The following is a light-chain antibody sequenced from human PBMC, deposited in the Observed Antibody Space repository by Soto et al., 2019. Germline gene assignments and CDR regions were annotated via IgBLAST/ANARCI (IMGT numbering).Light chain of an antibody. CDR3: PLTAKLLGP. CDR2: AAS. Sequence: GEKIKISCRASQSISSSLNWFQHSPGQPPKLLLFAASNLHAGVPPRFSGSGSGTSFSLIIRIVQPEDSISCSCPLTAKLLGPFAGGTKVDIK. CDR1: QSISSS. J-gene: IGKJ4*02. V-gene: IGKV1-39*01.